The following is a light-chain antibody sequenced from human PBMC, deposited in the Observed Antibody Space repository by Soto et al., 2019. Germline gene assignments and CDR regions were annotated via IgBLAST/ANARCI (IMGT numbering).Light chain of an antibody. Sequence: EIVLTQSPGTLSLSPGERATLSCRASQSVGNNCLAWYQQRPGQTPRIHIWGASNRAGGVPDRFSGSGSGTDFSFTISRLEPDDFAVYYCQRYDFSPTFGQGTKVEIK. V-gene: IGKV3-20*01. CDR3: QRYDFSPT. J-gene: IGKJ1*01. CDR1: QSVGNNC. CDR2: GAS.